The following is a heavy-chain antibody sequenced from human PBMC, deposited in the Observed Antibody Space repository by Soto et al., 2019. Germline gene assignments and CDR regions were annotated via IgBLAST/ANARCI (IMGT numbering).Heavy chain of an antibody. Sequence: EVQLVESGGGLVQPGGSLRLSCAASGFTFSSYWMHWVRQAPGKGLVWVSRINSDGSSTTYADSVKGRFTISRDNAKNTLYLQMNSLRAEDTAVYYCASSGSSPYYGMDVWGQGTTVTVSS. V-gene: IGHV3-74*01. D-gene: IGHD1-26*01. CDR2: INSDGSST. J-gene: IGHJ6*02. CDR1: GFTFSSYW. CDR3: ASSGSSPYYGMDV.